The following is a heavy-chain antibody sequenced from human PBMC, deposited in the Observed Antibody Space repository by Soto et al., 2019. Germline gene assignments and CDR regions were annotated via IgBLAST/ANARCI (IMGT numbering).Heavy chain of an antibody. J-gene: IGHJ4*02. CDR1: GFTFSSYW. CDR3: ARDPDQGGSPNFDY. CDR2: IKQDGSEK. D-gene: IGHD3-16*01. Sequence: EVQLVESGGGLVQPGGSLRLSCAASGFTFSSYWMSWVRQAPGKGLEWVANIKQDGSEKYYVDSVQGRFNISRDNAKNPLYLQMNSLRAEDTPVYSCARDPDQGGSPNFDYWGQGTLVTVSS. V-gene: IGHV3-7*05.